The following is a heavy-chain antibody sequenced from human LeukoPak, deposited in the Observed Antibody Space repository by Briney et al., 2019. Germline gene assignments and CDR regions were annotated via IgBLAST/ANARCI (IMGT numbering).Heavy chain of an antibody. CDR3: ARAGGFFSHFGY. CDR2: IYYSGST. Sequence: TLSLTCTVSGGSISRGGYDWAWIREHPGDGREWIGYIYYSGSTYYNPSIKTRVNISIAPSQHQFSLKLSSVTAEDTAVSYCARAGGFFSHFGYWGPGTLVTVSS. D-gene: IGHD3-16*01. J-gene: IGHJ4*02. CDR1: GGSISRGGYD. V-gene: IGHV4-31*03.